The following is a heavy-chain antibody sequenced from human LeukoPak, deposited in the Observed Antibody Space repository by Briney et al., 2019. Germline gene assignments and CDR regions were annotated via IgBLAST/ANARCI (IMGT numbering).Heavy chain of an antibody. V-gene: IGHV1-18*01. Sequence: ASVKVSCKASGYTFTSYGISWVRQAPGQGLEWMGWISAYNGNTNYAQKLQGRVTMTTGTSTSTAYMELRSLRSDDTAVYYCARVGSGSYYNVLKDYWGQGTLVTVSS. CDR2: ISAYNGNT. CDR3: ARVGSGSYYNVLKDY. D-gene: IGHD3-10*01. J-gene: IGHJ4*02. CDR1: GYTFTSYG.